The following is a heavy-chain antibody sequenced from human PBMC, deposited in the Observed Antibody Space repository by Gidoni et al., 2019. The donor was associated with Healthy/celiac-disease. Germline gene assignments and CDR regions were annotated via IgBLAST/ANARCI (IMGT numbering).Heavy chain of an antibody. D-gene: IGHD5-12*01. CDR3: TTDLPVATSFADFLDY. J-gene: IGHJ4*02. CDR1: GVAFSNAW. CDR2: NISKTGGATT. V-gene: IGHV3-15*01. Sequence: EVQLVESGGGLAKPGGSLRVACAASGVAFSNAWMSWGGQAPEKGLVWVGRNISKTGGATTDSAAPVKGRFTISRYDSKYTLYLQMTSLKTAATDLYSCTTDLPVATSFADFLDYWGQGTLVTVSS.